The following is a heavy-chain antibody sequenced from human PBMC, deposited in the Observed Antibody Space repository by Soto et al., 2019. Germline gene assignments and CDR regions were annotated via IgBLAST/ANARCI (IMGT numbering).Heavy chain of an antibody. CDR3: ARSGSKVTTFWFFDL. CDR1: GDTFSSYA. Sequence: QVQLVQSGAEVKKPGSSVKVSCKASGDTFSSYAISWVRQAPGQGLEWMGGIIPIFGTANYAQKFQGRVTITADESTSTAYMDLSSLRSEDTAVYYCARSGSKVTTFWFFDLWGRGTPVTVSS. J-gene: IGHJ2*01. D-gene: IGHD4-17*01. V-gene: IGHV1-69*01. CDR2: IIPIFGTA.